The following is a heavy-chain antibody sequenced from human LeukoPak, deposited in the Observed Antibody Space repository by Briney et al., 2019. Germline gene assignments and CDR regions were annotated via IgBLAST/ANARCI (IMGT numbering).Heavy chain of an antibody. J-gene: IGHJ4*02. CDR2: IYTSGST. Sequence: PSETLSLTCTVSGGSISSYYWSWIRQPAGKGLEWIGRIYTSGSTNYNPSLKSRVTMSVDTSKNQFSLKLSPVTAADTAVYYCARDEPFPDSSGYTLFDYWGQGTLVTVSS. CDR3: ARDEPFPDSSGYTLFDY. CDR1: GGSISSYY. V-gene: IGHV4-4*07. D-gene: IGHD3-22*01.